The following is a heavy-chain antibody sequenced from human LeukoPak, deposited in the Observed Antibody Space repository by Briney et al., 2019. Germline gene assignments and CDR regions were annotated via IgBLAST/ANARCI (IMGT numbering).Heavy chain of an antibody. CDR2: IYSGGST. CDR3: AKDMVESYGSGSYYPFDY. Sequence: GGSLRLSCAASGFTVSSNYMSWVRQAPGKGLEWVSVIYSGGSTYYADSVKGRFTISRDNSKNTLYLQMNSLRAEDTALYYCAKDMVESYGSGSYYPFDYWGQGTLVTVSS. D-gene: IGHD3-10*01. CDR1: GFTVSSNY. J-gene: IGHJ4*02. V-gene: IGHV3-53*05.